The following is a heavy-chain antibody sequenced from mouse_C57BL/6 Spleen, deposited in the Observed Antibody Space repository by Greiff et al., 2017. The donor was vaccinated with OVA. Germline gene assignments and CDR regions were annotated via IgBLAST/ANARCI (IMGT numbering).Heavy chain of an antibody. Sequence: QVQLQQPGTELVKPGASVKLSCKASGYTFTSYWMHWVKQRPGQGLEWIGDIYPGSGSTNYNEKFKSKATLTVDTSSSTAYMQLSSLTSEDSAVYYCARGNYGSSLAWFAYWGQGTLVTVSA. V-gene: IGHV1-55*01. CDR2: IYPGSGST. J-gene: IGHJ3*01. CDR3: ARGNYGSSLAWFAY. CDR1: GYTFTSYW. D-gene: IGHD1-1*01.